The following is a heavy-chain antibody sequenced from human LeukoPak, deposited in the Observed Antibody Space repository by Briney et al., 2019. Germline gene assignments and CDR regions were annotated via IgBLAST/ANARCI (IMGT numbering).Heavy chain of an antibody. J-gene: IGHJ4*02. Sequence: GGSLRLSCAASGFTFRNYGMSWVRQAPGKGLEWVSAIPGSGGSTYYADSVKGRFTISRDNSKNTLFLQMSGLRAEDTAIYYCAKFVGFGDFVNLGSDFWGQGTLVTVSS. CDR2: IPGSGGST. CDR1: GFTFRNYG. D-gene: IGHD3-10*01. V-gene: IGHV3-23*01. CDR3: AKFVGFGDFVNLGSDF.